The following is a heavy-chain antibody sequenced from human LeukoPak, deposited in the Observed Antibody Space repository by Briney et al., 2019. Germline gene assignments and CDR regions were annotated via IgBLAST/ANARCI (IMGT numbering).Heavy chain of an antibody. D-gene: IGHD2-2*01. Sequence: GGSLRLSCAASGFTFSSYAMHWVRQAPGKGLEYVSAISSNGGTTYYANSVKGRFTISRDNSKNTLYLQMGSLGAEDMAVYYCARDSVRGSTSLLNWFDPWGQGALVTVSS. CDR1: GFTFSSYA. V-gene: IGHV3-64*01. J-gene: IGHJ5*02. CDR2: ISSNGGTT. CDR3: ARDSVRGSTSLLNWFDP.